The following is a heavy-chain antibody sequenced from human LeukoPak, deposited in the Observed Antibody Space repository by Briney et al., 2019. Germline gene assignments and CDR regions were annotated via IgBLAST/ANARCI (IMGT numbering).Heavy chain of an antibody. CDR1: GYSITSTYW. V-gene: IGHV4-38-2*01. D-gene: IGHD3-22*01. J-gene: IGHJ4*02. Sequence: PSETLSLTCAVSGYSITSTYWWGWIRQTPGRGLEWIGSLHHSGSTSYSPSLKSRVTISVDTSKNQFSLRLSSVTAADTAVYCCARVGGDGSTGHYSVDYWGQGTLVTVSS. CDR3: ARVGGDGSTGHYSVDY. CDR2: LHHSGST.